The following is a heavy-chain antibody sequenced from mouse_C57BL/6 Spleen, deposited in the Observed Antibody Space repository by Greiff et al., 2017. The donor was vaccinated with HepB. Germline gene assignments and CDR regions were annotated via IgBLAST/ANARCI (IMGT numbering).Heavy chain of an antibody. Sequence: DVHLVESGGDLVKPGGSLKLSCAASGFTFSSYGMSWVRQTPDKRLEWVATISSGGSYTYYPDSVKGRFTISRDNAKNTLYLQMSSLKSEDTAMYYCARPYYYGSSYGYFDVWGTGTTVTVSS. CDR3: ARPYYYGSSYGYFDV. J-gene: IGHJ1*03. CDR1: GFTFSSYG. CDR2: ISSGGSYT. V-gene: IGHV5-6*01. D-gene: IGHD1-1*01.